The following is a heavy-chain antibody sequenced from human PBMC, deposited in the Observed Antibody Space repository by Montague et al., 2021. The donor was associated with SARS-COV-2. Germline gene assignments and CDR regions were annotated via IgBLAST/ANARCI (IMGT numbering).Heavy chain of an antibody. Sequence: PALVKPTQTLTLTCTFSGFSLSTSGMCVSWIRQPPGKALEWLARXDWDDDKYYSTSLKTRLTISKDTSKNQVVLTMTNMDPVDTATYYCARTYYDILTGMDYGMDVWGQGTTVTVSS. J-gene: IGHJ6*02. CDR3: ARTYYDILTGMDYGMDV. V-gene: IGHV2-70*11. CDR1: GFSLSTSGMC. D-gene: IGHD3-9*01. CDR2: XDWDDDK.